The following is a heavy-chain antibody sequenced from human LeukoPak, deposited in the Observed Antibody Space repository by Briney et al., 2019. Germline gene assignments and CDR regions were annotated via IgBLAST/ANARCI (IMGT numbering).Heavy chain of an antibody. D-gene: IGHD3-10*01. Sequence: PGGSLRLSCAASGFTFSGYWMSWVRQAPGKGLEWVASIKDDGSEKYYMDSVKGRLTISRDNAKNSMSLQMNSLRAEDTAVYYCAYSGGYYNPPFQYWGQGTLVTVSS. CDR1: GFTFSGYW. CDR3: AYSGGYYNPPFQY. V-gene: IGHV3-7*01. J-gene: IGHJ4*02. CDR2: IKDDGSEK.